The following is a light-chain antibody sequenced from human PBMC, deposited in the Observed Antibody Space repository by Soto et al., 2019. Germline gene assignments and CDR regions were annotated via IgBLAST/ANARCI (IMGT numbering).Light chain of an antibody. CDR3: SSYTSTSTPCV. Sequence: QSVLTQPASVSGSPGQSITISFTGTSSDVGGYNYVSWYQQHPGKSPKLIIYEVSHRPSGASNHFSGYKSGNTASLTISGLQAEDEADYYCSSYTSTSTPCVFGTGTKVTVL. V-gene: IGLV2-14*01. CDR2: EVS. CDR1: SSDVGGYNY. J-gene: IGLJ1*01.